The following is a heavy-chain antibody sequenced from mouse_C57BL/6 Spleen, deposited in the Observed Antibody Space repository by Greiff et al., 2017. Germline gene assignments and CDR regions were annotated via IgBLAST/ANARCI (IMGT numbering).Heavy chain of an antibody. CDR3: ASDYSNSWCAY. CDR2: LNPNNGGT. Sequence: EVKLQQSLPSLLPPGPPVKISCKASGYTFTDYYMNWVKQSHGKSLEWIGDLNPNNGGTSYNQKFKGKATLTVDKSSSTAYMELRSLTSEDSAVYYCASDYSNSWCAYWGQGTLVTVSA. CDR1: GYTFTDYY. V-gene: IGHV1-26*01. D-gene: IGHD2-5*01. J-gene: IGHJ3*01.